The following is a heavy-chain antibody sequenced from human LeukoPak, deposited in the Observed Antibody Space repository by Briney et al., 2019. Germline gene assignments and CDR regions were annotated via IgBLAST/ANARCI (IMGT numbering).Heavy chain of an antibody. J-gene: IGHJ3*02. CDR1: GGTFSSYT. V-gene: IGHV1-69*02. CDR3: ARAPGLTTVVMGAFDI. Sequence: ASVKVSCKASGGTFSSYTISWVRQAPGQGLEWMGRIIPILGIANYAQKFQGRVTITADKSTGTAYMELSSLRSEDTAVYYCARAPGLTTVVMGAFDIWGQGTMATVSS. D-gene: IGHD4-23*01. CDR2: IIPILGIA.